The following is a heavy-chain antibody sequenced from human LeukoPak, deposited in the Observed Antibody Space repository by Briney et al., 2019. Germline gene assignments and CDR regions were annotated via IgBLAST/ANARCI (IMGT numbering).Heavy chain of an antibody. J-gene: IGHJ6*02. CDR1: GYSFTSYW. CDR2: IYPGDSDT. CDR3: ARHPVGYSYGYGMDV. Sequence: HGESLKISCKGSGYSFTSYWIGWVRQMPGKGLEWMGIIYPGDSDTRYSPSFQGQVTISANKSISTAYLQWSSLKASDTAMYYCARHPVGYSYGYGMDVWGQGTTVTVSS. V-gene: IGHV5-51*01. D-gene: IGHD5-18*01.